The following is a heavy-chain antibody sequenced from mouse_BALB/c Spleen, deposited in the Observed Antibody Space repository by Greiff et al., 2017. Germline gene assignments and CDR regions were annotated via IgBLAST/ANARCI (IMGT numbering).Heavy chain of an antibody. V-gene: IGHV2-6-5*01. J-gene: IGHJ4*01. CDR3: VKHDAITTVVEAMDY. CDR1: GFSLTDYG. D-gene: IGHD1-1*01. Sequence: QVQLKESGPGLVAPSQSLSITCTVSGFSLTDYGVSWIRQPPGKGLEWLGVIWGGGSTYYNSALKSRLSISKDNSKSQVFLKMNSLQTDDTAMYYCVKHDAITTVVEAMDYWGQGTSVTVSA. CDR2: IWGGGST.